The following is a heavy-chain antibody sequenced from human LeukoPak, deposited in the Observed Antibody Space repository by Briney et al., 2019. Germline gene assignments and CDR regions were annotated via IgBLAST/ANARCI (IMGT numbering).Heavy chain of an antibody. Sequence: PSETLSLTCTVSGGSISSYYWSWIRQPPGKGLEWIGYIYYSGSTNYNPSLKSRVTISVDTSKNQFSLKLSSVTAADTAVYYCARASVITMLLDYWGQGTLVTVSS. CDR3: ARASVITMLLDY. CDR1: GGSISSYY. CDR2: IYYSGST. J-gene: IGHJ4*02. D-gene: IGHD3-10*02. V-gene: IGHV4-59*01.